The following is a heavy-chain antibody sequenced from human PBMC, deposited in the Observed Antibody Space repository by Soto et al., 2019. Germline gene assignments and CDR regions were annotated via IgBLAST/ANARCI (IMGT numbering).Heavy chain of an antibody. Sequence: SETLSLTCTVSGGSISSYYWSWIRQPPGKGLEWIGYIYYSGSTNYNPSLKSRVTISVDTSKNQFSLKLSSVTAADTAVYYCARGYCSGGSCYELDYWGQGTLVTVSS. CDR3: ARGYCSGGSCYELDY. D-gene: IGHD2-15*01. CDR2: IYYSGST. V-gene: IGHV4-59*01. J-gene: IGHJ4*02. CDR1: GGSISSYY.